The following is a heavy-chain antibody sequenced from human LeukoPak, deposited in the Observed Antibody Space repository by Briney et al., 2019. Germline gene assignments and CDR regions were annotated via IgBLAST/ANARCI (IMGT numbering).Heavy chain of an antibody. CDR3: ARVGGSDYGDYIVY. CDR1: EYYLTSYW. Sequence: GESLKISCKASEYYLTSYWIGWVRQMPGKGLEWMGIIYPGDSDTRYSPSFQGQVTISADKSISITYLQWSSLKASDTAMYYCARVGGSDYGDYIVYWGLGTLVTVSS. CDR2: IYPGDSDT. D-gene: IGHD4-17*01. V-gene: IGHV5-51*01. J-gene: IGHJ4*02.